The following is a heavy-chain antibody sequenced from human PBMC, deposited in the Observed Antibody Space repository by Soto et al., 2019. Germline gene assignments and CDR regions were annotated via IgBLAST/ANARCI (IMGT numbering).Heavy chain of an antibody. J-gene: IGHJ4*02. V-gene: IGHV1-3*01. CDR1: GYTFTSYN. D-gene: IGHD2-21*02. CDR2: INVGNGNT. Sequence: QVQFVQSGAEVKKPGASVKVSCKTPGYTFTSYNIHWVRHAPGQRLEWMGWINVGNGNTRYSQKFQGRLTLTRDTPGNTAYLEMNSLISEDTAVYYCATPQEYDDCLDSWGQGTLVTVSS. CDR3: ATPQEYDDCLDS.